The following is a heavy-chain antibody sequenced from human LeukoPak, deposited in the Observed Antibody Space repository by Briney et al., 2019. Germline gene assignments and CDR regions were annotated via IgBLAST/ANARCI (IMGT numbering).Heavy chain of an antibody. CDR2: INPSGGST. V-gene: IGHV1-46*01. D-gene: IGHD6-13*01. Sequence: ASVKVSCKASGYTFTGYYMHWVRQAPGQGLEWMGIINPSGGSTSYAQKFQGRVTMTRDMSTSTVYMELSSLRSEDTAVYYCARDQFHSSRQQLTRGWFDPWGQGTLVTVSS. CDR3: ARDQFHSSRQQLTRGWFDP. J-gene: IGHJ5*02. CDR1: GYTFTGYY.